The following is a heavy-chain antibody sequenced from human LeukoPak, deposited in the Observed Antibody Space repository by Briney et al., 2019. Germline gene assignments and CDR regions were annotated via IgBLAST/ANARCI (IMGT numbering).Heavy chain of an antibody. CDR2: IYHSGST. J-gene: IGHJ4*02. Sequence: SETLSLTCTVSGGSISSSSYYWGWIRQPPGKGLEWIGSIYHSGSTYYNPSLKSRVTISVDTSKNQFSLKLSSVTAADTAVYYCARRGFSLPFDYWGQGTLVTVSS. CDR1: GGSISSSSYY. V-gene: IGHV4-39*01. CDR3: ARRGFSLPFDY.